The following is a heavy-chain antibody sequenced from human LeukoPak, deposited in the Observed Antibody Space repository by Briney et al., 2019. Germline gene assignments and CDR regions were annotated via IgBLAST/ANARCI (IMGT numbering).Heavy chain of an antibody. V-gene: IGHV4-4*07. D-gene: IGHD1-26*01. J-gene: IGHJ4*02. CDR2: IYTSGST. CDR1: GGSISSYY. Sequence: SETLSLTCTVSGGSISSYYWSWIRQPAGKGLEWIGRIYTSGSTNYNPSLKSRVTISVDTSKNQFSLKLSSVTAADTAVYYCATSLEHLGNTWDDYWGQGTLVTVSS. CDR3: ATSLEHLGNTWDDY.